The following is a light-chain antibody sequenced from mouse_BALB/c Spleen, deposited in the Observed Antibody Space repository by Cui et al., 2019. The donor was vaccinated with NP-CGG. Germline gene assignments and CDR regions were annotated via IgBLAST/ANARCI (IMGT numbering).Light chain of an antibody. Sequence: QAVVTQESALTTSPGENVTLTCRSSTGAVTTSNYANWVQEKPDHLFTGLIGGTNNRAPGVPARFSGSLIGDKAALTITGAQTEDEAMYFCALWYSNHWVFGGGTKLTVL. J-gene: IGLJ1*01. CDR2: GTN. V-gene: IGLV1*01. CDR3: ALWYSNHWV. CDR1: TGAVTTSNY.